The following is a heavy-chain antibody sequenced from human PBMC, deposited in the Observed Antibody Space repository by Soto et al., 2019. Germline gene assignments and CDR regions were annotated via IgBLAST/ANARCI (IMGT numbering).Heavy chain of an antibody. CDR3: AKWEGLGSDYYYYAMDV. J-gene: IGHJ6*02. Sequence: PSETLSLTCTVSGGSISSGGYYWTWIRQHPGKGLEWIAYIYHSGYTFYNPSLKSRVTMSVDTSKNQFSLKLRSVTAADTAVYYCAKWEGLGSDYYYYAMDVWGRGTTVTVSS. V-gene: IGHV4-31*03. CDR1: GGSISSGGYY. CDR2: IYHSGYT. D-gene: IGHD1-26*01.